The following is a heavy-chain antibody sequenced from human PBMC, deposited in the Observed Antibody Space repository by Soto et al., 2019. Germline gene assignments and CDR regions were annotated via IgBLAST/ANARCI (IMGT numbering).Heavy chain of an antibody. CDR2: ISASGSRT. V-gene: IGHV3-23*01. CDR3: GKDPNGDYVGGFEF. J-gene: IGHJ3*01. D-gene: IGHD4-17*01. Sequence: EVQLLESGGGLVQPGGSLTLSCAASGFTFNNYAMSWVRQAPGKGLEWVSGISASGSRTFYADSVKGRFTVSRDFSKNTLSLQMGSLRAEDTAVYFCGKDPNGDYVGGFEFWGPGTMVTVSS. CDR1: GFTFNNYA.